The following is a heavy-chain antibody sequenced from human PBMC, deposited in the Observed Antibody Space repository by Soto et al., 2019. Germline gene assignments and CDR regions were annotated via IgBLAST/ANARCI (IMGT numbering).Heavy chain of an antibody. CDR3: ARDFRHYDFWSGYYLGY. CDR1: GFTFSSYA. D-gene: IGHD3-3*01. J-gene: IGHJ4*02. Sequence: RLSCAASGFTFSSYAMHWVRQAPGKGLEWVAVISYDGSNKYYADSVKGRFTISRDNSKNTLYLQMNSLRAEDTAVYYCARDFRHYDFWSGYYLGYWGQGTLVTVSS. V-gene: IGHV3-30-3*01. CDR2: ISYDGSNK.